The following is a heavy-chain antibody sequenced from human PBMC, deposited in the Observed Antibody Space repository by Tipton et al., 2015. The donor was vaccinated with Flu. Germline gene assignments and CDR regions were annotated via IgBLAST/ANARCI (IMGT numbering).Heavy chain of an antibody. D-gene: IGHD3-10*01. CDR3: ARASRRRITMVRGSTTGVNYFDY. J-gene: IGHJ4*02. CDR1: GFTFSSYS. V-gene: IGHV3-21*01. CDR2: ISSSSSYI. Sequence: SLRLSCAASGFTFSSYSMNWVRQAPGKGLEWVSSISSSSSYIYYADSVKGRFTISRDNAKNSLYLQMNSLRAEDTAVYYCARASRRRITMVRGSTTGVNYFDYWGQGTLVTVSS.